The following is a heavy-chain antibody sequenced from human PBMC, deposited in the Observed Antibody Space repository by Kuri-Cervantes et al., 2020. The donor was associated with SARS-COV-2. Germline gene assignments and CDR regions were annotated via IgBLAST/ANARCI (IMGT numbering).Heavy chain of an antibody. CDR2: IDWADDK. CDR1: GFSLNTFGMC. Sequence: SGPTLVKPTQTLTLTCTFSGFSLNTFGMCVSWIRQPPGKALEWLAVIDWADDKYYSTSLQTRLTISRDTSKNQVVLTMTNVDPVDTATYYCARSMTHAFDTWGQGTVDTVSS. J-gene: IGHJ3*02. V-gene: IGHV2-70*13. CDR3: ARSMTHAFDT. D-gene: IGHD2/OR15-2a*01.